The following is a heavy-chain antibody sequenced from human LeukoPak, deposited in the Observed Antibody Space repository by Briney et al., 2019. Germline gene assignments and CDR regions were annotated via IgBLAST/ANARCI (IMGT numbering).Heavy chain of an antibody. Sequence: GAPRHFSCEAAGSTFTSYRRGGGRPLPGRGLEGMGIIYPGESDTRYSPSFEGQVPISADKSISTAYLKWSSLKASDTAMYYCARSLGAAGRLIIAYWGQGTLVTVSS. D-gene: IGHD3-16*01. CDR2: IYPGESDT. CDR1: GSTFTSYR. V-gene: IGHV5-51*03. CDR3: ARSLGAAGRLIIAY. J-gene: IGHJ4*02.